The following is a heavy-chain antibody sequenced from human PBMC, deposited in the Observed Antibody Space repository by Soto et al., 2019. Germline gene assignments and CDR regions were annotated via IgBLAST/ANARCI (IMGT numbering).Heavy chain of an antibody. J-gene: IGHJ4*02. CDR2: ISSSSRTV. D-gene: IGHD6-19*01. V-gene: IGHV3-48*01. Sequence: EVQLVESGGGLVQPGESLRLSCAASGFTFSSYSMNWVRQAPGKGPEWVAYISSSSRTVYYADSVKGRFTISRDNANSSLRREMNSLRTEDTAMYFCARGLSIPIAGLLGYWGQGALVTVSS. CDR1: GFTFSSYS. CDR3: ARGLSIPIAGLLGY.